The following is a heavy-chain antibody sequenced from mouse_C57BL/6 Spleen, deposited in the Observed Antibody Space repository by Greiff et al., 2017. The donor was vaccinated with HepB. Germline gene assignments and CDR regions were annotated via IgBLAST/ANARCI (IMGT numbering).Heavy chain of an antibody. CDR1: GYAFTNYL. Sequence: VQLQESGAELVRPGTSVKVSCKASGYAFTNYLIEWVKQRPGQGLEWIGVINPGSGGTNYNEKFKGKATLTADKSSSTAYMQLSSLTSEDSAVYFCARGRYGSSYDYFDYWGQGTTLTVSS. CDR3: ARGRYGSSYDYFDY. CDR2: INPGSGGT. D-gene: IGHD1-1*01. V-gene: IGHV1-54*01. J-gene: IGHJ2*01.